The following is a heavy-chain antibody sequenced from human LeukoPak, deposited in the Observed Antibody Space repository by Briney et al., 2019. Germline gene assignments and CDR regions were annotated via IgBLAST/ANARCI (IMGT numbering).Heavy chain of an antibody. V-gene: IGHV4-31*03. CDR1: GDSFSSGGYY. CDR2: IYYSGST. J-gene: IGHJ5*02. Sequence: SQTLSLTCTVSGDSFSSGGYYWSWLRQHPGKGLEWIGYIYYSGSTYYNPSLRSRVTISVDTSKNQFSLNLSSVTAADTAVYYCVRGRNYGDFNWFDPWGQGTLVTVSS. CDR3: VRGRNYGDFNWFDP. D-gene: IGHD4-17*01.